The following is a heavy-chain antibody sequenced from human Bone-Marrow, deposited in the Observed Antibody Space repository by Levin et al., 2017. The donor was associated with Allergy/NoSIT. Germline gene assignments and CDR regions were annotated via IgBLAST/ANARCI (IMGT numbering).Heavy chain of an antibody. CDR3: ARDPQRGGDFDY. D-gene: IGHD2-21*01. J-gene: IGHJ4*02. V-gene: IGHV3-7*01. CDR2: IKPDGNEK. Sequence: PGGSLRLSCGASGFTFSSFWMNWVRQAPGKGLEWVANIKPDGNEKYYLDSVEGRFTISRDNGKNSLYLQMNSLRAEDTAVYYCARDPQRGGDFDYWGQGTLVTVSS. CDR1: GFTFSSFW.